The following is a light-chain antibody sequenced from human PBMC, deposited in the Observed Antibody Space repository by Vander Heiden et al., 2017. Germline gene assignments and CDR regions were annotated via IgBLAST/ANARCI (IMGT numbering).Light chain of an antibody. CDR2: DAS. V-gene: IGKV1-5*01. J-gene: IGKJ1*01. CDR1: QSISSW. CDR3: QQYNSYPWT. Sequence: DIQMTQSPSTLSASVGDIVTITCRASQSISSWLAWYQQKPGKAPKLLIYDASSLESGVPSRFSGSGSGTEFTLTISSLQPEDFATYYCQQYNSYPWTFGQGTKVEIK.